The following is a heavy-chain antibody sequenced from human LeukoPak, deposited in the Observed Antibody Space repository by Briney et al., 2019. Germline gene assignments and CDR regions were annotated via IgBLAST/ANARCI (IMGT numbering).Heavy chain of an antibody. V-gene: IGHV1-3*01. J-gene: IGHJ6*02. CDR1: EYTFTSYA. Sequence: GASVKVSCKASEYTFTSYAMHWVRQAPGQRLEWMGWINAGNGNTKYSQKFQGRVTITRDTSASTAYMELSSLRSEDTAVYYCARDLRYSGPRQGMGVWGQGTTVTVSS. CDR2: INAGNGNT. D-gene: IGHD1-26*01. CDR3: ARDLRYSGPRQGMGV.